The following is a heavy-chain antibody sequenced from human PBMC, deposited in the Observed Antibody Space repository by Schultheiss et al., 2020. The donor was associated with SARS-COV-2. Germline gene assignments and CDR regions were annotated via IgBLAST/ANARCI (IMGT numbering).Heavy chain of an antibody. D-gene: IGHD6-19*01. CDR2: IKSKTDGGTT. CDR1: GFTFSSYW. Sequence: GGSLRLSCAASGFTFSSYWMSWVRQAPGKGLEWVGRIKSKTDGGTTDYAAPVKGRFTISRDDSKNTLYLQMNSLKTEDTAVYYCTTREWLVRENYFDYWGQGTLVTVSS. V-gene: IGHV3-15*01. J-gene: IGHJ4*02. CDR3: TTREWLVRENYFDY.